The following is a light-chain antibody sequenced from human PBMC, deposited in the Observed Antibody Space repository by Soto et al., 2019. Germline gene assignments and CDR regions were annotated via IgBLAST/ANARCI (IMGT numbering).Light chain of an antibody. Sequence: IQMTQSPSSLSASVGDRVTITCRARQGISNYLAWYQQKLGKVPKLLIYATSTLQSGVPSRFSGSVSGTDFILSIGSLQPEDVVSYYCQKYNSAPLTFGGGTKVEIK. J-gene: IGKJ4*01. CDR2: ATS. CDR1: QGISNY. V-gene: IGKV1-27*01. CDR3: QKYNSAPLT.